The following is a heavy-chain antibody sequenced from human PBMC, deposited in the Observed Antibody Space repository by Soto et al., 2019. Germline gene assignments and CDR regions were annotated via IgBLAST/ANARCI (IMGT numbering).Heavy chain of an antibody. J-gene: IGHJ4*02. CDR3: ARDTDYYDSSGSYY. D-gene: IGHD3-22*01. Sequence: GSLRLSCAASGFTFSDYYMSWIRQAPGKGLEWVSYISSSSSYTNYADSAKGRFTISRDNAKNSLYLQMNSLRTEDTAVYYCARDTDYYDSSGSYYWGQGTLVTSPQ. CDR2: ISSSSSYT. V-gene: IGHV3-11*06. CDR1: GFTFSDYY.